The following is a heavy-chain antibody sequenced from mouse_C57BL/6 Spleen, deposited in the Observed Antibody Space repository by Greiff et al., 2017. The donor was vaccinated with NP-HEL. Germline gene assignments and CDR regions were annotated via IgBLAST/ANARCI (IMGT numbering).Heavy chain of an antibody. D-gene: IGHD2-1*01. V-gene: IGHV1-59*01. Sequence: QVQLQQPGAELVRPGTSVKLSCKASGYTFTSYWMHWVKQRPGQGLEWIGVIDPSDSYTNYNQKFKGKATLTVDTSSSTAYMQLSSLTSEDSAVYYCARVGGNYGRDYYAMDYWGQGTSVTVSS. CDR1: GYTFTSYW. CDR2: IDPSDSYT. J-gene: IGHJ4*01. CDR3: ARVGGNYGRDYYAMDY.